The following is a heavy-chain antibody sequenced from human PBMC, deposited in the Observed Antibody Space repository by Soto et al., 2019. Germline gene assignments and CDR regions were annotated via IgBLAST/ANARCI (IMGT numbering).Heavy chain of an antibody. J-gene: IGHJ4*02. CDR2: ISSSSSYI. CDR1: GFTFSSYS. CDR3: ARASPRGPFDY. D-gene: IGHD3-10*01. V-gene: IGHV3-21*01. Sequence: GGSLRLSCAASGFTFSSYSMNWDRQAPGKGLEWVSSISSSSSYIYYADSVKGRFTISRDNAKNSLYLQMNSLRAEDTAVYYCARASPRGPFDYWGQGTLVTVSS.